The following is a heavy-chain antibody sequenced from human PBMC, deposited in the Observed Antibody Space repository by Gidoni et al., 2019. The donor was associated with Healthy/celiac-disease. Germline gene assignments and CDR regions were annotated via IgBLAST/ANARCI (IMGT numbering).Heavy chain of an antibody. J-gene: IGHJ6*02. V-gene: IGHV4-30-4*01. CDR1: GGSISSGDYY. Sequence: QVQLQESGPGLVKPSQTLSLTCPVSGGSISSGDYYWSWIRQPPGKGLEWIGYIYYSGSTYYNPSLKSRVTISVDTSKNQFSLKLSSVTAADTAVYYCARWVYSVVPAAQNYYYGMDVWGQGTTVTVSS. CDR2: IYYSGST. D-gene: IGHD2-2*01. CDR3: ARWVYSVVPAAQNYYYGMDV.